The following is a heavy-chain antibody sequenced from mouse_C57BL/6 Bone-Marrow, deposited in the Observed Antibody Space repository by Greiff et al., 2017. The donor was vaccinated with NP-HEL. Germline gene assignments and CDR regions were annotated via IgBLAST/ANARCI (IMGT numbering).Heavy chain of an antibody. CDR1: GYTFTSYW. CDR3: ARDGYYSWFAY. V-gene: IGHV1-50*01. J-gene: IGHJ3*01. D-gene: IGHD2-3*01. Sequence: VQLQQPGAELVKPGASVKLSCKASGYTFTSYWMQWVNQRPGQGLEWIGEIDPSDSYTNYNQKFKGKATLTVDTSSSTAYMQLSSLTSEDSAVYYCARDGYYSWFAYWGQGTLVTVSA. CDR2: IDPSDSYT.